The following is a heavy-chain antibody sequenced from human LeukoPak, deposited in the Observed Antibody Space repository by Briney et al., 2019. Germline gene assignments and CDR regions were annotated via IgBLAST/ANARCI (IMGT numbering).Heavy chain of an antibody. CDR3: ASRGNYYHFDY. Sequence: GGSLRLSCAASGFTFSSYWMSWVRQAPGKGLEWVSSISDRNTYIYYADSLKGRFTISRDNAQNSLFLQMNSLRAEDTAVYYCASRGNYYHFDYWGQGTLVTVSS. J-gene: IGHJ4*02. CDR2: ISDRNTYI. D-gene: IGHD1-26*01. CDR1: GFTFSSYW. V-gene: IGHV3-21*01.